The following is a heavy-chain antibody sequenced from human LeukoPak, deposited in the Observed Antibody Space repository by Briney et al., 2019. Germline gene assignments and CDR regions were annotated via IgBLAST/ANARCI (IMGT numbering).Heavy chain of an antibody. CDR1: GGSFSGYY. D-gene: IGHD6-6*01. CDR2: INHSGST. CDR3: ARPSSIAARRGAFDI. J-gene: IGHJ3*02. Sequence: PSETLSLTCAVYGGSFSGYYWSWIRQPPGKGLEWIGEINHSGSTNYNPSLKSRVTISVDTSKNQFSLKLSSVTAADTAVYYCARPSSIAARRGAFDIWGQGTMVTVSS. V-gene: IGHV4-34*01.